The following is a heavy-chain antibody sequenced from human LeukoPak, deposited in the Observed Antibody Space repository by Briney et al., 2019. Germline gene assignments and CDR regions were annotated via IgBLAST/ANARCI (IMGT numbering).Heavy chain of an antibody. CDR1: DGSISSYY. J-gene: IGHJ4*02. V-gene: IGHV4-59*01. Sequence: PSETLTLTCSVSDGSISSYYWSWIRQPPGKGLEWIGYIYYSGSTNYNPSLKSRVTISVDTSKNQFSLKLSSVTAADTAVYYCARSSDYYGGYFDYWGQGTLVSLSS. CDR3: ARSSDYYGGYFDY. CDR2: IYYSGST. D-gene: IGHD3-22*01.